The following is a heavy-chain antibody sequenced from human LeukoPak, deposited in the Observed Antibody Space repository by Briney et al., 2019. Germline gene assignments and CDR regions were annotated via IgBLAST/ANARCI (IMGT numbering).Heavy chain of an antibody. J-gene: IGHJ4*02. D-gene: IGHD6-19*01. CDR1: GFTFSSYE. CDR2: ISGSGGST. Sequence: PGGSLRLSCAASGFTFSSYEMNWVRQAPGKGLEWVSYISGSGGSTYYADSVKGRFTISRDNSKNTLYLQMNSLRAEDTAVYYCAREPLEALAGTSDYWGQGTLVTVSS. CDR3: AREPLEALAGTSDY. V-gene: IGHV3-48*03.